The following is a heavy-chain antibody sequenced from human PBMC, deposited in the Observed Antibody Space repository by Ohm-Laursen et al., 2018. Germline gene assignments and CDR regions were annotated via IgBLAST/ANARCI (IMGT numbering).Heavy chain of an antibody. Sequence: GTLSLTCAVYGGSFSGYDWSWIRQPPGKGLEWIGEINHIGRTNYNPSLKSRVTISVDTSKNQFSLKLSSVTAADTAVYYCARGVRLLYDFWSGYGPAKYYYYGMDVWGQGTTVTVSS. CDR1: GGSFSGYD. V-gene: IGHV4-34*01. J-gene: IGHJ6*02. D-gene: IGHD3-3*01. CDR3: ARGVRLLYDFWSGYGPAKYYYYGMDV. CDR2: INHIGRT.